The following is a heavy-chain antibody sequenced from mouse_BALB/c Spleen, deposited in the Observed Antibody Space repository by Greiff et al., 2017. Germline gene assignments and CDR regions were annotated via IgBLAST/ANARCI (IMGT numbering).Heavy chain of an antibody. V-gene: IGHV14-3*02. CDR1: GFNIKDTY. Sequence: VQLQQSGAELVKPGASVKLSCTASGFNIKDTYMHWVKQRPEQGLEWIGRIDPANGNTKYDPKFQGKATITADTSSNTAYLQLSSLTSEDTAVYYCARSAYGSSYLRYFDVWGAGTTVTVSS. D-gene: IGHD1-1*01. CDR2: IDPANGNT. CDR3: ARSAYGSSYLRYFDV. J-gene: IGHJ1*01.